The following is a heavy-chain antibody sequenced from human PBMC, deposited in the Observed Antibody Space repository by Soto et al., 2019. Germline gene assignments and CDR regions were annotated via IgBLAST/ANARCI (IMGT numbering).Heavy chain of an antibody. CDR1: GGSISSYY. V-gene: IGHV4-59*01. Sequence: SETLSLTCTVSGGSISSYYWSWIRQPPGKGLEWIGYIYYSGSTNYNPSLKSRVTTSVDTSKNQFSLKLSSVTAADTAVYFCARGGAGSFDALAIWGQGTMVTVSS. D-gene: IGHD6-25*01. J-gene: IGHJ3*02. CDR2: IYYSGST. CDR3: ARGGAGSFDALAI.